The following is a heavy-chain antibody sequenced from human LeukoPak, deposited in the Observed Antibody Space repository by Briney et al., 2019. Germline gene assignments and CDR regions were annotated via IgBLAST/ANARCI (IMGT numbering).Heavy chain of an antibody. CDR3: TTCSGGSCYYFDY. CDR2: TKSETDGGTT. J-gene: IGHJ4*02. Sequence: GGSLRLSCAASGFTFSNAWMGWVRQAPGKGLEWVGRTKSETDGGTTDYAAPVKGRFTISRDDSKNTLYLQMNSLKTEDTAVYYCTTCSGGSCYYFDYWGQGTLVTVSS. D-gene: IGHD2-15*01. V-gene: IGHV3-15*01. CDR1: GFTFSNAW.